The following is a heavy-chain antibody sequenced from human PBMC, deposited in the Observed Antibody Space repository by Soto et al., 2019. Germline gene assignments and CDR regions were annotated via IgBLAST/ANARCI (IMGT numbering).Heavy chain of an antibody. D-gene: IGHD3-22*01. Sequence: ASVKVSCKASGGTFSSYAISWVRQAPGQGLEWMGGIIPIFGTANYAQKFQGRVTITADESTSTAYMELSSLRSEDTAVYYCARDREYDSSGYYYGTGYYYYGMDVWGQGTTVTVSS. CDR2: IIPIFGTA. CDR3: ARDREYDSSGYYYGTGYYYYGMDV. CDR1: GGTFSSYA. V-gene: IGHV1-69*13. J-gene: IGHJ6*02.